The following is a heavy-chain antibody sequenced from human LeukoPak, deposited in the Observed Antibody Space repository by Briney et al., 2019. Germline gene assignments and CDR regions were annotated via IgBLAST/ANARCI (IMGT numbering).Heavy chain of an antibody. V-gene: IGHV1-2*02. CDR1: GYTFTGYY. D-gene: IGHD6-19*01. CDR2: INPNSGGT. CDR3: ARIPSSGWTKRLYYFDY. J-gene: IGHJ4*02. Sequence: ASVKVSCKASGYTFTGYYMHWVRQAPGQGLEWMGWINPNSGGTNYAQKFQGRVIMTRDTSISTAYMELSRLRSDDTAVYYCARIPSSGWTKRLYYFDYWGQGTLVTVSS.